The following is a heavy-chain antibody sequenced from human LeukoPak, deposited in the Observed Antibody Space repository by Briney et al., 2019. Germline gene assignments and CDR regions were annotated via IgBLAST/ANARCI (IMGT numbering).Heavy chain of an antibody. V-gene: IGHV4-38-2*02. Sequence: SETQSLTCTVSGYSINSGYYWGWIRQPPGKGLQWIGSLYHSGTTYYNPSLKSRLTMSLDTSKNQFSLKLNSVTAADTAVYYCAKLEYESPPVDYWGQGTLVTVSS. D-gene: IGHD2/OR15-2a*01. J-gene: IGHJ4*02. CDR2: LYHSGTT. CDR3: AKLEYESPPVDY. CDR1: GYSINSGYY.